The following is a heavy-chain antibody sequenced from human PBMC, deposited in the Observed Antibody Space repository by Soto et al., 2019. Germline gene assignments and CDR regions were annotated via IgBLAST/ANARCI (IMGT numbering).Heavy chain of an antibody. D-gene: IGHD2-2*01. CDR3: ARFVRHQLPTIDF. CDR1: GYTFTSYD. CDR2: MNPESRNT. J-gene: IGHJ4*02. V-gene: IGHV1-8*01. Sequence: ASVKVSCKASGYTFTSYDINWVRQATGRGLEWMGWMNPESRNTGYAQKFQGRVTMTRDTSISTAYMELSSLTSEDTAVYYCARFVRHQLPTIDFWGQGTLVTVSS.